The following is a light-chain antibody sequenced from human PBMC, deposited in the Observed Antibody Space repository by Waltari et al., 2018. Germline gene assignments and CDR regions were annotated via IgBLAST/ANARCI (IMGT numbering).Light chain of an antibody. CDR3: QTWGTGPRV. V-gene: IGLV4-69*01. J-gene: IGLJ2*01. CDR2: VNSDGSH. CDR1: SGHSSYA. Sequence: QVVLTQSPSASASLGASVKPTCTLSSGHSSYAIAWHPQQPEKGPRYLMKVNSDGSHNKGDGIPERFSGSSSGAERYLTISGLQSEDEADYYCQTWGTGPRVFGGGTKLTVL.